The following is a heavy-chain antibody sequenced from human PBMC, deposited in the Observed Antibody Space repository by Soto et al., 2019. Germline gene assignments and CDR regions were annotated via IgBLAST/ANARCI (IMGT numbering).Heavy chain of an antibody. V-gene: IGHV1-46*01. CDR3: ARLSPLNAFDI. Sequence: WASVKVSCKASGYTFTSYYMHWVRQAPGQGLEWMGIINPSGGSTSYAQKFQGRVTVTRDTSTSTVYMELSSLRSEDTAVYYCARLSPLNAFDIWGQGTMVTVSS. D-gene: IGHD3-16*02. CDR1: GYTFTSYY. J-gene: IGHJ3*02. CDR2: INPSGGST.